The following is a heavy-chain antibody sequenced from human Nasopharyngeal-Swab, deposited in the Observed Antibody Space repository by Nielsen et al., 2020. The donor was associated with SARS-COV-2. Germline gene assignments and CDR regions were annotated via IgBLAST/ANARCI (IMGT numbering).Heavy chain of an antibody. J-gene: IGHJ4*02. V-gene: IGHV3-30-3*01. Sequence: GGSLRLSCAASGFTFSYYAMHCVRQAPGKLLEWVAVTSSDESHKYYASSVRDRFTISRDNSRNTLYLQMNSLTTEDTAIYYCARDMIVGPPDYFDHWGQGTLLTVSS. CDR3: ARDMIVGPPDYFDH. CDR2: TSSDESHK. D-gene: IGHD3/OR15-3a*01. CDR1: GFTFSYYA.